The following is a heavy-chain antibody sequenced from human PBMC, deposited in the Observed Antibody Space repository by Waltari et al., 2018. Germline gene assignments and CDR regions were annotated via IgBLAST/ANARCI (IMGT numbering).Heavy chain of an antibody. D-gene: IGHD6-13*01. CDR1: GGSISSHY. CDR3: ARKVAAAGTSFDYYYGMDV. J-gene: IGHJ6*02. V-gene: IGHV4-59*11. CDR2: IDYSGST. Sequence: QVQLQESGPGLVKPSETLSLTCTVSGGSISSHYWSWIRQPPGKGLEWIGYIDYSGSTNSNPSLKSRFTISVDTSKNQFSLKLSSVTAADTAVYYCARKVAAAGTSFDYYYGMDVWGQGTTVTVSS.